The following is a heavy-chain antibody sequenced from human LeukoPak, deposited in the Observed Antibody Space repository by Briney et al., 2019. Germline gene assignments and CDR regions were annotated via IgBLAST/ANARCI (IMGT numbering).Heavy chain of an antibody. D-gene: IGHD2-2*01. CDR2: MNPNSGNT. CDR3: ARVASCYATQYYYYYYYMDV. Sequence: ASVKVSCKASGYTFTSYGISWVRQATGQGLEWMGWMNPNSGNTGYAQKFQGRVTITRNTSISTAYMELSSLRSEDTAVYYCARVASCYATQYYYYYYYMDVWGKGTTVTVSS. V-gene: IGHV1-8*03. CDR1: GYTFTSYG. J-gene: IGHJ6*03.